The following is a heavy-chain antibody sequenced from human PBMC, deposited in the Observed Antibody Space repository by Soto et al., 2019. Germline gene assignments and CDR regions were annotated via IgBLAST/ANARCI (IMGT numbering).Heavy chain of an antibody. D-gene: IGHD3-3*01. V-gene: IGHV1-46*01. CDR1: GYTFTSYY. CDR2: INPSSGDT. Sequence: QVQLVQSGAEVKKPGASVKVSCKASGYTFTSYYIHWVRQAPGQGLEWMGIINPSSGDTFYPQKFQGSVTMTRDTSTGAVYMELSSLRSDDTAVYYCARDARSGLEYWGQGTLVTVSS. CDR3: ARDARSGLEY. J-gene: IGHJ4*02.